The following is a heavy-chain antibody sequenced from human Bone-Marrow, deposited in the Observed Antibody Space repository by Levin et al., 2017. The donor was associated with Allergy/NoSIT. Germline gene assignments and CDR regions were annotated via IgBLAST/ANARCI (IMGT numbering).Heavy chain of an antibody. CDR3: ARHGSYYGSGSQKRSFNNWFDP. Sequence: GESLKISCKGSGYSFTSYWISWVRQMPGKGLEWMGRIDPSDSYTNYSPSFQGHVTISADKSISTAYLQWSSLKASDTAMYYCARHGSYYGSGSQKRSFNNWFDPWGQGTLVTVSS. CDR2: IDPSDSYT. V-gene: IGHV5-10-1*01. J-gene: IGHJ5*02. D-gene: IGHD3-10*01. CDR1: GYSFTSYW.